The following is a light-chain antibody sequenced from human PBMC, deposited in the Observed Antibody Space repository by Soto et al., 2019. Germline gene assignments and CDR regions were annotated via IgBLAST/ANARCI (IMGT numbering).Light chain of an antibody. J-gene: IGKJ4*01. CDR2: DAS. CDR3: QQRSNWPLT. Sequence: IVLTQSPATLSLSPGERATLSCRASQRVSSSLAWYQQKPGQTPRLLIYDASNRATGIPARFNGSGSGIDFTLTVSSLEPEDFAVYYCQQRSNWPLTSGGGTKVEIK. CDR1: QRVSSS. V-gene: IGKV3-11*01.